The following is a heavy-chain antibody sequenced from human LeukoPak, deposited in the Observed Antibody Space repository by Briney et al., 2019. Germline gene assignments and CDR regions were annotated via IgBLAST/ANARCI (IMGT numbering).Heavy chain of an antibody. CDR3: ARDRGRNSFDY. Sequence: PGGSLRLSCAASGFTFSSYAMHWVRQAPGKGLEWVAVISYDGSNKYYADSVRGRFTISRDNSNNTLYLQLTSLRAEDTALYYCARDRGRNSFDYWGQGTLVSVSS. CDR2: ISYDGSNK. V-gene: IGHV3-30*04. CDR1: GFTFSSYA. J-gene: IGHJ4*02. D-gene: IGHD1-14*01.